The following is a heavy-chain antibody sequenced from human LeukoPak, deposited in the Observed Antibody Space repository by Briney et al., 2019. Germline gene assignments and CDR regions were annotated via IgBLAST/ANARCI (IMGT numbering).Heavy chain of an antibody. CDR3: ARESSSYRTDAFDI. CDR2: IYYSGST. V-gene: IGHV4-39*07. J-gene: IGHJ3*02. D-gene: IGHD6-13*01. Sequence: SETLSLTCTVSGGSISSSSYYWGWIRQPPGKGLEWIGSIYYSGSTYYNPSLKSRVTISVDTSKNQFSLKLSSVTAADTAVYHCARESSSYRTDAFDIWGQGTMVTVSS. CDR1: GGSISSSSYY.